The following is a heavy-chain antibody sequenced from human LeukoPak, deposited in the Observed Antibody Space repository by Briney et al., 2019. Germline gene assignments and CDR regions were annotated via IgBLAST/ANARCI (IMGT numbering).Heavy chain of an antibody. CDR3: AKMEGQRLYDYCMDV. CDR1: GFAFSNFA. D-gene: IGHD3-3*01. Sequence: GGPLRLSCAASGFAFSNFAMSWVRQAPGKGLEWVSAMSGSGYYTYYVESVKGRFTISRDNSKNTLYLHMNSLRADDTAVYYCAKMEGQRLYDYCMDVWGRGTTVTVSS. CDR2: MSGSGYYT. J-gene: IGHJ6*03. V-gene: IGHV3-23*01.